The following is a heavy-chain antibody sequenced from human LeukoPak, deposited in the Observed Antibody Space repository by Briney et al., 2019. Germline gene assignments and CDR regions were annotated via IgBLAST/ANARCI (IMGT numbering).Heavy chain of an antibody. J-gene: IGHJ4*02. V-gene: IGHV4-30-2*01. CDR3: ARFLYCSGGSCYFYFDY. D-gene: IGHD2-15*01. CDR1: GGSISSGGYY. CDR2: IYHSGST. Sequence: SETLSLTCTVSGGSISSGGYYWSWIRQPPGKGLEWIGYIYHSGSTYYNPSLKSRVTISVDRPKNQFSLKLSSVTAADTAVYYCARFLYCSGGSCYFYFDYWGQGTLVTVSS.